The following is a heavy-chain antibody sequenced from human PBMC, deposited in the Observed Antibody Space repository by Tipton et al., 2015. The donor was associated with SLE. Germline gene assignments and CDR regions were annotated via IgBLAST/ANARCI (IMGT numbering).Heavy chain of an antibody. CDR1: GFTFSSYS. CDR2: ISSGSSTI. V-gene: IGHV3-48*04. J-gene: IGHJ4*02. D-gene: IGHD2-21*01. Sequence: SLRLSCAASGFTFSSYSMNWVRQAPGKGLEWVSYISSGSSTIYYADSVKGRFTISRDNAKNSLYLQMNSLRAEDTALYYCASGPPYCGGDCFPLRYWGQGTLVTVSS. CDR3: ASGPPYCGGDCFPLRY.